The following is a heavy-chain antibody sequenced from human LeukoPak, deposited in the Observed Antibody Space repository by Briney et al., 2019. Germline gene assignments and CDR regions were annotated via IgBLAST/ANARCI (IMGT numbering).Heavy chain of an antibody. J-gene: IGHJ4*02. V-gene: IGHV3-21*04. CDR2: ITSSNNYI. CDR1: GFTFSSYS. D-gene: IGHD2-2*01. Sequence: GGSLRLSCAASGFTFSSYSMNWVRQAPGKGLEWVSSITSSNNYIYYADSVKGRFTISRDISKNTLYLRMNSLRAEDTAVYYCAKLYYLSPSLSVELTYFDYWGQGTLVTVSS. CDR3: AKLYYLSPSLSVELTYFDY.